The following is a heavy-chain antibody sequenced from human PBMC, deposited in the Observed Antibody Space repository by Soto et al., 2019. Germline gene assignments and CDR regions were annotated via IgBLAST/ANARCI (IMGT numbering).Heavy chain of an antibody. CDR1: GFTLSSYA. J-gene: IGHJ4*02. CDR2: ISGSGGST. D-gene: IGHD3-22*01. V-gene: IGHV3-23*01. Sequence: GGSLRLSCAASGFTLSSYAMIWVRQAPGKGLEWVSAISGSGGSTYYADSVKGRFTISRDNSKNTLYLQMNSLRAEDTAVYYCAKRDASIYYYDSSGYPQYYFDYWGQGTLVTVSS. CDR3: AKRDASIYYYDSSGYPQYYFDY.